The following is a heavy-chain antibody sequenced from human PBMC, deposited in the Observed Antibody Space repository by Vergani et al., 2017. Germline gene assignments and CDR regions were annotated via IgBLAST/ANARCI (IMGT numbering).Heavy chain of an antibody. CDR2: IWYDGSNK. Sequence: QVQLVESGGGVVQPGRSLRLSCAASGFTFSSYGMHWVRQAPGKGLEWVAVIWYDGSNKYYADSVKGRFTISRDNSKNTLYLQMNSLRAEDTAVYYCAKDGRIAARPCFDYWGQGTLVTVSS. CDR1: GFTFSSYG. V-gene: IGHV3-33*06. CDR3: AKDGRIAARPCFDY. D-gene: IGHD6-6*01. J-gene: IGHJ4*02.